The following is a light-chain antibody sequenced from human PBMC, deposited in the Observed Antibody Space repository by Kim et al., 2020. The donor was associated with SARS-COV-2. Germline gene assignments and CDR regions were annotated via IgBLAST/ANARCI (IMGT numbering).Light chain of an antibody. V-gene: IGLV1-51*01. J-gene: IGLJ3*02. CDR2: DNN. Sequence: GQKVTISCSGSNSNIGNSYVSWYQQFPGSAPRLLIYDNNERPSGIPDRFSGSKSGTAATLGITGLQTGDEGDYYCGTWDTVLSAGVFGGGTQLTVL. CDR3: GTWDTVLSAGV. CDR1: NSNIGNSY.